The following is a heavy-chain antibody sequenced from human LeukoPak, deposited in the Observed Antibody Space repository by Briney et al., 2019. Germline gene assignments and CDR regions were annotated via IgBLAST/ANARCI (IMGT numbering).Heavy chain of an antibody. Sequence: GASLQISCKGSGYSFTSYWIGWVRQMPGKGLEWMGIIYPGDSDTRYSPSFQGQVTISADKSISIAYLQWSSLKASDTAMYYCARREDSGYDFVDYWGQGTLVTVSS. CDR1: GYSFTSYW. V-gene: IGHV5-51*01. CDR3: ARREDSGYDFVDY. CDR2: IYPGDSDT. J-gene: IGHJ4*02. D-gene: IGHD5-12*01.